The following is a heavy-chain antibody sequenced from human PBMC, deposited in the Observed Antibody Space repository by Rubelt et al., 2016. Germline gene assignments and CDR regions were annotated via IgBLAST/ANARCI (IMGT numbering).Heavy chain of an antibody. CDR3: AREFVAPRVFQY. J-gene: IGHJ4*02. V-gene: IGHV3-74*01. CDR2: INGDGTST. D-gene: IGHD6-6*01. Sequence: EVQLLDSGGGLVQPGGSLNLSCSASGFTFDDYAMHWVRQAPGKGLEWVSGINGDGTSTAYADSVKGRFTISRDNTKNTLYLQMNSLRAEDTGVYYCAREFVAPRVFQYWGQGTLVTVSS. CDR1: GFTFDDYA.